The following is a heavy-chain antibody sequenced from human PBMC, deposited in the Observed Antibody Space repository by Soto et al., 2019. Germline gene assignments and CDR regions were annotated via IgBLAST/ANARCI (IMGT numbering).Heavy chain of an antibody. Sequence: GGSLRLSCAASGFTFSSCAMSWVRQAPGKGLECVSSISGSSTTTDYADSVKGRFTISRVNSENTLYLQMNSLRAEDTAVYYCAKVSDGNFFDYWGQGTLVTVSS. CDR3: AKVSDGNFFDY. J-gene: IGHJ4*02. CDR1: GFTFSSCA. D-gene: IGHD1-26*01. CDR2: ISGSSTTT. V-gene: IGHV3-23*01.